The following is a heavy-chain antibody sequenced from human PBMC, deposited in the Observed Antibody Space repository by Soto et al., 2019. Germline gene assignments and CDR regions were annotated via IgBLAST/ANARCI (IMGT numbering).Heavy chain of an antibody. CDR2: TYYRSKWYN. V-gene: IGHV6-1*01. CDR1: GDSVSSNSAA. CDR3: ARVPGPGLDGSGSYYRWFDP. Sequence: SQTLSLTCAISGDSVSSNSAAWNWIRQSPSRGLEWLGRTYYRSKWYNDYAVSVKSRITINPDTSKNQFSLKLSSVTAADTAVYYCARVPGPGLDGSGSYYRWFDPSGQGTRVTVSS. J-gene: IGHJ5*02. D-gene: IGHD3-10*01.